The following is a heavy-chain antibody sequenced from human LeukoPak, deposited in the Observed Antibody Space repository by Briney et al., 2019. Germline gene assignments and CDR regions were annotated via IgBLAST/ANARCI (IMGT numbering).Heavy chain of an antibody. J-gene: IGHJ5*02. CDR1: GFTFSSYG. CDR3: AKDSCSSTSCYFFRGGWFDP. CDR2: IRYDGSNK. Sequence: GGSLRLSCAASGFTFSSYGMHWVRQAPGKGLEWVAFIRYDGSNKYYADSVKGRFTISRDNSKNTLYLQMNSLRAEDTAVYYCAKDSCSSTSCYFFRGGWFDPWGQGTLVTVSS. D-gene: IGHD2-2*01. V-gene: IGHV3-30*02.